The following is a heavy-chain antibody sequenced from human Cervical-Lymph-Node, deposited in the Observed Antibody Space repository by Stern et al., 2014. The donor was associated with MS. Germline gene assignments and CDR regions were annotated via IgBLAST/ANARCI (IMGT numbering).Heavy chain of an antibody. Sequence: EVQLVESGGGLVQPGGSLKLSCAAYGFTFTDSGIHWVHQASGKGLEWVGRIRSKAHSYATLYAASVRDRFTISRDDSKNTAYLQMNSLKTEDTAVYYCTRQGPSPLDDFDYWGQGTLVTVSS. V-gene: IGHV3-73*01. CDR2: IRSKAHSYAT. CDR1: GFTFTDSG. CDR3: TRQGPSPLDDFDY. J-gene: IGHJ4*02.